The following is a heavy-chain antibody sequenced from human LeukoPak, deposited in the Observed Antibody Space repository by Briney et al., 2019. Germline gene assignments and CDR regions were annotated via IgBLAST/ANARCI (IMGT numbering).Heavy chain of an antibody. CDR1: GFTFSTYA. V-gene: IGHV3-30*04. D-gene: IGHD4/OR15-4a*01. CDR3: AKSGLSRFDY. Sequence: GGSLRLSCAASGFTFSTYAMHWVRQAPGKGLEWVAVISYDGSSKYYADSVKGRFTISRDNSKNTLYLQMNSLRAEDTAVYYCAKSGLSRFDYWGQGTLVTVAS. J-gene: IGHJ4*02. CDR2: ISYDGSSK.